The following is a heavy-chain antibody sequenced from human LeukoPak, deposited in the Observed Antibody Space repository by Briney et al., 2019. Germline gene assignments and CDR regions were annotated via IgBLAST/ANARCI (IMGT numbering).Heavy chain of an antibody. Sequence: PGGSLRLSCAASGFTFSSYAMSWVRQAPGKGLEWVSAISGSGGSTYYADSVKGRFTISRDNSKNTLYLQMNSLRAEDTAVYYCAKDLILEVTGAGYCFDYWGQGTLVTVSS. V-gene: IGHV3-23*01. CDR3: AKDLILEVTGAGYCFDY. D-gene: IGHD6-19*01. CDR2: ISGSGGST. CDR1: GFTFSSYA. J-gene: IGHJ4*02.